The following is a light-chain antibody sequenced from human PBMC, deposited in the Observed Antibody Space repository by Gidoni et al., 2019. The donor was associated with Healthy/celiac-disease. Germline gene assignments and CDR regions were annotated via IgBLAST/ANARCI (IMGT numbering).Light chain of an antibody. Sequence: DIVMTQSPDSLAVSLGERATINCKSSQSVLYSSNTKNYLAWYQQKPGQPPKLLIYWASTRESGVPDRFSGSGSGTDFTLTISSLQAEDVAVYYCQQYYSTPRTFXQXTRLEIK. CDR2: WAS. CDR3: QQYYSTPRT. J-gene: IGKJ5*01. V-gene: IGKV4-1*01. CDR1: QSVLYSSNTKNY.